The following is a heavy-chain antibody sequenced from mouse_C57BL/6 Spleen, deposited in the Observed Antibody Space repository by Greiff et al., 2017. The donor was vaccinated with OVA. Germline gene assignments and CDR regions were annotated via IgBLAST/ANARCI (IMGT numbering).Heavy chain of an antibody. J-gene: IGHJ2*01. V-gene: IGHV1-53*01. CDR3: ASYYYDSSCYFDY. CDR2: INPSNGGT. D-gene: IGHD1-1*01. Sequence: QVQLQQPGTELVKPGASVKLSCKASGYTFTSYWMHWVKQRPGQGLEWIGNINPSNGGTNYNEKFKNKATLTVDKSSSTAYMQLSSLTSADSAVYDFASYYYDSSCYFDYWGQGTTLTVSS. CDR1: GYTFTSYW.